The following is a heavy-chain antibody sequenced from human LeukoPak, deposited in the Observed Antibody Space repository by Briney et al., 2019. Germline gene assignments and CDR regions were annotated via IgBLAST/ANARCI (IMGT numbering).Heavy chain of an antibody. Sequence: GGPLRLSRAASGFIFSSYSMNWVRQAPGTGLEWVSSISSSSSYIYYADSVKRRFTISRDNANNSLYLQMNSLRAEDTAVYYGARMDSSGYYYGRNNWFDPWGQGTLVTVSS. D-gene: IGHD3-22*01. V-gene: IGHV3-21*01. CDR2: ISSSSSYI. J-gene: IGHJ5*02. CDR1: GFIFSSYS. CDR3: ARMDSSGYYYGRNNWFDP.